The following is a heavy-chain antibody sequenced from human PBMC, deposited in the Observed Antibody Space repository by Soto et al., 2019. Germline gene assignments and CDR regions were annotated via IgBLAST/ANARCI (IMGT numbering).Heavy chain of an antibody. CDR3: AHSDGGYEIIYFDF. J-gene: IGHJ4*02. CDR2: IYYNDDR. CDR1: GFSFTTAGVA. D-gene: IGHD5-12*01. Sequence: SGPTLVNPAQTLTLTCTFSGFSFTTAGVAVGWIRQTPGGALEWLTLIYYNDDRRFSPSLKTRLTITGDTSKNQVVLSLTNVDPGDTATYFCAHSDGGYEIIYFDFWGQGIPVTVSS. V-gene: IGHV2-5*01.